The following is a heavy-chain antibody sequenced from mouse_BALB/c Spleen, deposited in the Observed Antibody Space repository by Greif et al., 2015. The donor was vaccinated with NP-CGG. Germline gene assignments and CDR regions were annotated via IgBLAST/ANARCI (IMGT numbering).Heavy chain of an antibody. Sequence: EGKLMESGAELVRSGASVKLSCTASGFNIKDDYMHWVKQRPEQGLEWIGWIDPENGDTEYAPKFQGKATMTADTSSNTAYLQLSSLTSEDTAVHSCPGLGQRAMDYWGQGTSVTVSS. D-gene: IGHD3-3*01. V-gene: IGHV14-4*02. CDR1: GFNIKDDY. J-gene: IGHJ4*01. CDR3: PGLGQRAMDY. CDR2: IDPENGDT.